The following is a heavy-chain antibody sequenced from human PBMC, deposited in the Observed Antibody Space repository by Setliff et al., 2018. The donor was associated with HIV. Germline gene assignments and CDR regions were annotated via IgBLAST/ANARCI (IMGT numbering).Heavy chain of an antibody. CDR1: GFTFTNYG. V-gene: IGHV3-23*01. J-gene: IGHJ4*02. Sequence: PGGSLRLSCAASGFTFTNYGMSWVRQPPGKGLEWVSDVRGSGGSTHYADSVKGRVTISRDSTKKTLSLQMNSLRAEDTAVYYCAKGYFYDSGGYSPLFDYWGQGTLVTVSS. CDR3: AKGYFYDSGGYSPLFDY. CDR2: VRGSGGST. D-gene: IGHD3-22*01.